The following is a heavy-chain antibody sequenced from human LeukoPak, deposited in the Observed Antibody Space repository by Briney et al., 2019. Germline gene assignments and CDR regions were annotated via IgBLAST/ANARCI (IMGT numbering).Heavy chain of an antibody. J-gene: IGHJ4*02. D-gene: IGHD2-2*02. CDR1: GFTFSTYG. Sequence: GGSLRLSCAASGFTFSTYGMHWVRQAPGKGLEWVTVISYDGSNKYYADSVKGRFTISRDNSKNTLYLQMNSLRAEDTAVYYCVKPSYMASHSIYYFDYWGQGTLVTVSS. V-gene: IGHV3-30*18. CDR2: ISYDGSNK. CDR3: VKPSYMASHSIYYFDY.